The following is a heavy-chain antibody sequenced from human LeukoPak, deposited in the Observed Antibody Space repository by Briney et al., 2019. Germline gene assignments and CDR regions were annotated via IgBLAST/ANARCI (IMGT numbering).Heavy chain of an antibody. D-gene: IGHD1-1*01. V-gene: IGHV3-7*01. Sequence: GGSLRLSCTACGFICSTYWMTWVRQAPGMGLEWVANIRQDGIEQFYVDSVKGRFTISRDNADNSLYLQLNSLRAEDTAVYYCARVRTEWYIDLWGRGTLVTVSS. CDR2: IRQDGIEQ. CDR3: ARVRTEWYIDL. J-gene: IGHJ2*01. CDR1: GFICSTYW.